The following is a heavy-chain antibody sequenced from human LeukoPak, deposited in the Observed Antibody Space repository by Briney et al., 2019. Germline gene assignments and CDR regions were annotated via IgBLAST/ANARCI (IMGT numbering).Heavy chain of an antibody. CDR3: ARSIAAAGNLPLDY. D-gene: IGHD6-13*01. J-gene: IGHJ4*02. CDR1: GYTFTGYY. V-gene: IGHV1-2*02. Sequence: ASAKVSCKASGYTFTGYYMHWVRQAPGQGLEWMGWINPNSGGTNYAQKFQGRVTMTRDTSISTAYMELSRLRSDDTAVYYCARSIAAAGNLPLDYWGQGTLVTVSS. CDR2: INPNSGGT.